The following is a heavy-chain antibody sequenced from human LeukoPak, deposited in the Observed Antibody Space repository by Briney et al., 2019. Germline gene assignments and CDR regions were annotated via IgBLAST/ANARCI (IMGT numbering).Heavy chain of an antibody. CDR1: SGSISSGTHY. D-gene: IGHD3-10*01. J-gene: IGHJ4*02. V-gene: IGHV4-31*01. CDR2: IFHSGST. Sequence: SKTQSLTCNVSSGSISSGTHYWSWVRQRPGKGLEWIGHIFHSGSTYYNPSLQSQSIISIDTSKNQFSLNLNSVTAADTAVYYCARVLTIGGMRFDSWGQGTLVTVSS. CDR3: ARVLTIGGMRFDS.